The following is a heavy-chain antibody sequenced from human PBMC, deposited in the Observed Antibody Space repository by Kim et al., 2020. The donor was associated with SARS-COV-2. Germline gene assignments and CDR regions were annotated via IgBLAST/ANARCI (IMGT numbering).Heavy chain of an antibody. CDR1: GGSISSYY. CDR3: ARPLGATPAFDI. V-gene: IGHV4-59*13. J-gene: IGHJ3*02. Sequence: SETLSLTCTVSGGSISSYYWSWIRQPPGKGLEWIGYIYYSGSTNYNPSLKSRVTISVDTSKNQFSLKLSSVTAADTAVYYCARPLGATPAFDIWGQGTMVTVSS. D-gene: IGHD1-26*01. CDR2: IYYSGST.